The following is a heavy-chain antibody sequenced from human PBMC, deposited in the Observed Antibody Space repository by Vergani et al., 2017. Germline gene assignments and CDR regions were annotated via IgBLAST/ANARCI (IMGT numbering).Heavy chain of an antibody. CDR1: GGTFSSYA. CDR2: IIPIFGTA. V-gene: IGHV1-69*01. CDR3: ARPFISAGLHPRTREGYYHYGMDV. J-gene: IGHJ6*02. D-gene: IGHD4-11*01. Sequence: QVQLVQSGAEVKKPGSSVKVSCKASGGTFSSYAISWVRQAPGQGLEWMGGIIPIFGTANYAQKFQGRVTITADESKSTAYMELSSLRSEDTAVDYCARPFISAGLHPRTREGYYHYGMDVWGQGTTVTVSS.